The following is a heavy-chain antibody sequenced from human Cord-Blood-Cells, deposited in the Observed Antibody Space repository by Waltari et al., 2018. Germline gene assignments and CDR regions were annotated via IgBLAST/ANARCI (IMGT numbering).Heavy chain of an antibody. CDR1: GYTFTSYV. CDR2: INAGNGNT. CDR3: ARASGSSGFDY. J-gene: IGHJ4*02. D-gene: IGHD3-10*01. V-gene: IGHV1-3*01. Sequence: QVQLVQSGAEVKKPGASVKVSCKASGYTFTSYVMHWVRQAPGQRLEWMGWINAGNGNTKYSQKFQGRVTITRDTSASTAYMELSSLRSEDTAVYYCARASGSSGFDYWGQGTLVTVSS.